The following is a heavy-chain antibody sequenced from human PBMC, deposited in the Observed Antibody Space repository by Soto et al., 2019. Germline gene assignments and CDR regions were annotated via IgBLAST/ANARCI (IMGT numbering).Heavy chain of an antibody. J-gene: IGHJ5*02. CDR3: ARWSQYCSSTSCYTRSSNWFDP. V-gene: IGHV1-69*13. CDR2: IIPIFGTA. D-gene: IGHD2-2*02. Sequence: SVKVSCEASGGTFSSYAISWVRQAPGQGLEWMGGIIPIFGTANYAQTFQGRVTITADESTSTAYMELSSLRSEDTAVYYCARWSQYCSSTSCYTRSSNWFDPWGQGTLVTVSS. CDR1: GGTFSSYA.